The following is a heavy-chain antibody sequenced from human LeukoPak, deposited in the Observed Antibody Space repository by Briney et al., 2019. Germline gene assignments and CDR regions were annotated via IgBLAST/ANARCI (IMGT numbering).Heavy chain of an antibody. V-gene: IGHV3-64D*09. CDR3: VKDRQLDYGDPWFGPGYFDY. CDR2: ISSNGGST. J-gene: IGHJ4*02. CDR1: GFTFSNYG. Sequence: GGSLRLSCAASGFTFSNYGMYWVRQAPGKGLEYVSAISSNGGSTYYADSVKGRFTISRDSSKNTLYLRMSSLRAEDTAVYYCVKDRQLDYGDPWFGPGYFDYWGQGTLVTVSS. D-gene: IGHD4-17*01.